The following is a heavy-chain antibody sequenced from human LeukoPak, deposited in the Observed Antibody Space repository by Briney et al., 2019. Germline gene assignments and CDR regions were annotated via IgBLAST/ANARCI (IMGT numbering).Heavy chain of an antibody. CDR1: GFTFSSYE. CDR3: ARERWQPRIRFDF. CDR2: ISSSGNSI. J-gene: IGHJ4*02. D-gene: IGHD5-24*01. Sequence: GGSLRLSCAASGFTFSSYEMNSVRQAPGKGLEWVSYISSSGNSIDYADSVKGRFTISRDNGKNSLYLQMNSLRAEDAAIYYCARERWQPRIRFDFWGQGTLVTVSS. V-gene: IGHV3-48*03.